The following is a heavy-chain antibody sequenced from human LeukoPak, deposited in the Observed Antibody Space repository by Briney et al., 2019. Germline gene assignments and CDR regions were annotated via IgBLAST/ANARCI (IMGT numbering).Heavy chain of an antibody. CDR1: GFTFSSYG. J-gene: IGHJ4*02. D-gene: IGHD2-2*03. CDR2: ISYDGSNK. Sequence: GGSLRLSCAASGFTFSSYGMHWVRQAPGKGLEWVAVISYDGSNKYYADSVKGRFTTSRDNSKNTLYLQMNSLRAEDTAVYYCAKDLWGFGYCSSTSCYYFDHWGQGTLVTVSS. V-gene: IGHV3-30*18. CDR3: AKDLWGFGYCSSTSCYYFDH.